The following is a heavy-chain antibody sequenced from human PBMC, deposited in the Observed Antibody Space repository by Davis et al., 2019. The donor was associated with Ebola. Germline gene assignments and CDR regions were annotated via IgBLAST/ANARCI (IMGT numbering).Heavy chain of an antibody. D-gene: IGHD1-26*01. CDR3: VRGLTIRAGWEEAFDI. V-gene: IGHV4-34*01. CDR2: INHSGST. CDR1: GGSLSGYY. J-gene: IGHJ3*02. Sequence: MPSETLSLTCAVYGGSLSGYYWSWIRQPPGKGLEWIGEINHSGSTNYNPSLKTRVTISVDTSNNQFSLKLSSVTAADTAVYYCVRGLTIRAGWEEAFDIWGQGTVVTVSS.